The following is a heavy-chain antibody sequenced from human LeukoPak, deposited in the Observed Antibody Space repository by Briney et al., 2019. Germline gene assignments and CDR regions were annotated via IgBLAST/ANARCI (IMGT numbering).Heavy chain of an antibody. D-gene: IGHD2-21*01. CDR3: AREVVATASAFDC. V-gene: IGHV3-7*03. J-gene: IGHJ4*02. CDR1: GFTFGDYA. CDR2: IKDDGSVK. Sequence: GGSLRLSCTASGFTFGDYAMSWVRQAPGKGLEWVANIKDDGSVKNHVDSLKGRFSISRDNARNSLYLQISSLRAEDTAVYYCAREVVATASAFDCWGQGTLVTVSS.